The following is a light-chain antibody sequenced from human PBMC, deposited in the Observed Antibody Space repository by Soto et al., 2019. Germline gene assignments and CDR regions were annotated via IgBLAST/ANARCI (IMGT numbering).Light chain of an antibody. Sequence: EIVLTQSPGTLSLSPGERATLSCRASQSVSSSYLAWYQQKPGQAPRLLIYGASSRATGIPDRFSGSGSGTDFNLTISRLEPEDVAVYYGQQYGSSPLFTCGPGTKVDIK. CDR2: GAS. CDR1: QSVSSSY. V-gene: IGKV3-20*01. CDR3: QQYGSSPLFT. J-gene: IGKJ3*01.